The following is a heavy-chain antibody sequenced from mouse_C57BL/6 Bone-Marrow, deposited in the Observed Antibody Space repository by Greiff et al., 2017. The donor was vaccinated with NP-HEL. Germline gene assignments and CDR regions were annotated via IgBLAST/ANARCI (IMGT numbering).Heavy chain of an antibody. CDR2: IHPSDSDT. D-gene: IGHD1-1*01. CDR1: GYTFTSYW. V-gene: IGHV1-74*01. CDR3: AIEDGSSYGWYFDV. Sequence: QVQLQQPGAELVKPGASVKVSCKASGYTFTSYWMHWVKQRPGQGLEWIGRIHPSDSDTNYNQKFKGKATLTVDKSSSTAYMQLSSLTSGDSAVYYCAIEDGSSYGWYFDVRGTGTTVTVSS. J-gene: IGHJ1*03.